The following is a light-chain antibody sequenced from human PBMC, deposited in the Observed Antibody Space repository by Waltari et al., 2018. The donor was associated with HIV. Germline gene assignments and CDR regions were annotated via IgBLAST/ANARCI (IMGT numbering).Light chain of an antibody. V-gene: IGKV3-20*01. Sequence: EIVLTQSPGTLSLSPGERATLSCRASQSVSSSYLAWYQQKPGQTPRLLIYDASNRATGIPDRFSGSGSGTDFTLTISRLEPEDFAVYSCQQYGSSPYTFGQGTKL. CDR2: DAS. CDR1: QSVSSSY. CDR3: QQYGSSPYT. J-gene: IGKJ2*01.